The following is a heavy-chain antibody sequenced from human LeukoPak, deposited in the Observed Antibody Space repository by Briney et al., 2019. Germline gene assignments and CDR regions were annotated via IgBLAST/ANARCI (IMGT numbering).Heavy chain of an antibody. J-gene: IGHJ4*02. V-gene: IGHV3-15*05. D-gene: IGHD1-14*01. CDR3: TVGLGKTDTDY. Sequence: KTGGSLRLSCAASGFTFSKAWMSWVRQAPGKGLEWVARIKTKSQGGTRDYAAPVKGRFAISRDDSEDRLYPQMSSLKSEDTAVYSCTVGLGKTDTDYWGQGTLVTVSS. CDR1: GFTFSKAW. CDR2: IKTKSQGGTR.